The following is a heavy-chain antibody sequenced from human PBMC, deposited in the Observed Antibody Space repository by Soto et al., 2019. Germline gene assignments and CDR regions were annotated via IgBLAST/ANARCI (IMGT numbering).Heavy chain of an antibody. CDR2: IYYSGST. J-gene: IGHJ6*02. CDR3: ARHVVDSGYDFEEGPFGYYYGMDV. Sequence: SETLSLTCTVSGGSISSYYWSWIRQPPGKGLEWIGYIYYSGSTNYNPSLKSRVTISVDTSKNQFSLKLSSVTAADTAVYYCARHVVDSGYDFEEGPFGYYYGMDVWGQGTTVTVSS. V-gene: IGHV4-59*08. D-gene: IGHD5-12*01. CDR1: GGSISSYY.